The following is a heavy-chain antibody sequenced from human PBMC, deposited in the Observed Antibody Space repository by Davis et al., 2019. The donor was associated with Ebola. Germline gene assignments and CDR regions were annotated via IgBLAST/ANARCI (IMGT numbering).Heavy chain of an antibody. CDR3: AKFFLGIGSDY. CDR1: GGSISRGGSY. D-gene: IGHD1-26*01. CDR2: ISGSDGST. V-gene: IGHV3-23*01. J-gene: IGHJ4*02. Sequence: PSETLSLTCTVSGGSISRGGSYWTWIRQAPGKGLEWVSTISGSDGSTYYADSVKGRFTISRDNSKNTLYLQMNSLRAEDTAVYYCAKFFLGIGSDYWGQGTLVTVSS.